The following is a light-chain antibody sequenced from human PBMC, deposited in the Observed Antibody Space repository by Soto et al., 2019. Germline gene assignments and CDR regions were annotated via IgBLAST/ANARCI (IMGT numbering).Light chain of an antibody. CDR1: SSDVGSYNL. CDR3: CSYAGSGTWV. J-gene: IGLJ3*02. CDR2: EGS. Sequence: QSVLTQPASASGSPGQSITISCTGTSSDVGSYNLVSWCQQHPGKAPKLMIYEGSKRPSGVSNRFSGSKSGNTASLTISGLQAEDEADYYCCSYAGSGTWVFGGGTKLTVL. V-gene: IGLV2-23*01.